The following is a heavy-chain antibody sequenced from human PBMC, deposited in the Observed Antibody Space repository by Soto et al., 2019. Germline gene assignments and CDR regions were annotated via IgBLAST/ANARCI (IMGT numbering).Heavy chain of an antibody. CDR1: GGSISSGGYS. CDR2: IYHSGST. CDR3: AAGGGLPRYY. J-gene: IGHJ4*02. V-gene: IGHV4-30-2*01. D-gene: IGHD5-12*01. Sequence: QLQLQESGSGLVKPSQTLSLTCAVSGGSISSGGYSWSWIRQPPGKGLEWIGYIYHSGSTYYNPSLKSRVTISVARSKTQFALKLGSVPAADTAVYYCAAGGGLPRYYWGQGTLVTVSS.